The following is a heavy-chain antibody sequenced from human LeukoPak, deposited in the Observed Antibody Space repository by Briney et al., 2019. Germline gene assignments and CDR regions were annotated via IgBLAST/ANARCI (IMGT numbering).Heavy chain of an antibody. CDR2: ISSSGSTI. CDR3: ARDRIFDYGDQNWFDP. CDR1: GFTFSDYY. J-gene: IGHJ5*02. V-gene: IGHV3-11*04. Sequence: GGSLRLSCAASGFTFSDYYVSWIRQAPGKGLEWVSYISSSGSTIYYADSVKGRFTISRDNAKNSLYLQMNSLRAEDTAVYYCARDRIFDYGDQNWFDPWGQGTLVTVSS. D-gene: IGHD4-17*01.